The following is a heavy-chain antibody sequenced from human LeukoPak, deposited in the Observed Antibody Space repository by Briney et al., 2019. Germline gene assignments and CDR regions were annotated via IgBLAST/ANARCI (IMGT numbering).Heavy chain of an antibody. CDR3: ASLRGVVGAFFDY. J-gene: IGHJ4*02. CDR1: GFTFSSYA. Sequence: GRSLRLSCAASGFTFSSYAMHWVRQAPGKGLEWVAVISYDGSNKYYADSVKGRFTISRDNSKNTLYLQMNSLRAEDTAVYYCASLRGVVGAFFDYWGQGTLVTVSS. CDR2: ISYDGSNK. V-gene: IGHV3-30*04. D-gene: IGHD1-26*01.